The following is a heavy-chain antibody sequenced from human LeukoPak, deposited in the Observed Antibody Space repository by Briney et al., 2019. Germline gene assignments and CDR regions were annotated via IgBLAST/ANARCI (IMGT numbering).Heavy chain of an antibody. D-gene: IGHD2-2*01. CDR3: ARVVVAPAAMNHFDY. Sequence: ASVRVSCKASGYTFTGYYMHWVRQAPGQGLEWMGWINPNSGGTNYAQKFQGRVTMTRDTSISTAYMELSRLRSDDTAVYYCARVVVAPAAMNHFDYWGQGTLVTVSS. J-gene: IGHJ4*02. V-gene: IGHV1-2*02. CDR2: INPNSGGT. CDR1: GYTFTGYY.